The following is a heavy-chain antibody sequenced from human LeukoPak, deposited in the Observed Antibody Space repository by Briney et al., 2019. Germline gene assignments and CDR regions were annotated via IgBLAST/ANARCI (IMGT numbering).Heavy chain of an antibody. CDR2: INSDESNT. V-gene: IGHV3-74*01. Sequence: PGGSLRLSCAASGFTFSSYWMNWVRQVPGKGLVWVSRINSDESNTDYADSVRGRFTISRDNAKNALYLQINSLRAEDTAVYFCARGGGLDVWGQGATVTVSS. J-gene: IGHJ6*02. CDR1: GFTFSSYW. CDR3: ARGGGLDV. D-gene: IGHD3-16*01.